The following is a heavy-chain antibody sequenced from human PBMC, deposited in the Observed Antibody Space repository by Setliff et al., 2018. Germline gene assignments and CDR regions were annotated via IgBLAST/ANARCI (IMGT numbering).Heavy chain of an antibody. CDR1: GYSIRSGYY. Sequence: ASETLSLTCGVSGYSIRSGYYWGWIRQPPGKGLEWIVSIYYTGSTYYNPSPKSRVTMSVDTSKRQFSLKLGSATAADTAVYYCARDMGQPYYFESWGLGTLVTVSS. CDR2: IYYTGST. CDR3: ARDMGQPYYFES. D-gene: IGHD1-1*01. J-gene: IGHJ4*02. V-gene: IGHV4-38-2*02.